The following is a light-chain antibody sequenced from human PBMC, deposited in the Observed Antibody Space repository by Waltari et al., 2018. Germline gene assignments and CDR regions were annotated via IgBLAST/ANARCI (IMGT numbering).Light chain of an antibody. V-gene: IGKV3-11*01. CDR1: QSVTTY. CDR3: HQRSSWPWT. J-gene: IGKJ1*01. Sequence: EIVLTQSPATLSLSPGERATLSCRASQSVTTYLDWHQHKPGQAPRVLIYDASTRATGIPGRFSGSGSGTDFTLTISSLEPEDFAVYYCHQRSSWPWTFGQGTKVEI. CDR2: DAS.